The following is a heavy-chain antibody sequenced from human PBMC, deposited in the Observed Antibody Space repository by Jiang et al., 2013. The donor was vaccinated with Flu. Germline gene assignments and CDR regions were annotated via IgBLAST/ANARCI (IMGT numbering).Heavy chain of an antibody. CDR3: ARGPDSSGYYYFY. CDR2: IIPIFGTA. V-gene: IGHV1-69*06. D-gene: IGHD3-22*01. CDR1: GGTFSSYG. Sequence: VQLVESGAEVKKPGSSVKVSCKASGGTFSSYGISWVRQAPGQGLEWMGGIIPIFGTANYAQRFQGRVTITADKSTNTVYMALSSLRSEDTAVYYCARGPDSSGYYYFYWGQGTLVTVSS. J-gene: IGHJ4*02.